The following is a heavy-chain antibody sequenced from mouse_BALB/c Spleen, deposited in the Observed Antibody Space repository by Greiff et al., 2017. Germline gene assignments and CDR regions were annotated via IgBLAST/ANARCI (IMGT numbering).Heavy chain of an antibody. V-gene: IGHV5-9*03. CDR1: GFTFSSYT. CDR3: ARFDYEGFAY. D-gene: IGHD2-4*01. CDR2: ISSGGGNT. J-gene: IGHJ3*01. Sequence: EVMLVESGGGLVKPGGSLKLSCAASGFTFSSYTMSWVRQTPEKRLEWVATISSGGGNTYYPDSVKGRFTISRDNAKNNLYLQMSSLRSEDTALYYCARFDYEGFAYWGQGTLVTVSA.